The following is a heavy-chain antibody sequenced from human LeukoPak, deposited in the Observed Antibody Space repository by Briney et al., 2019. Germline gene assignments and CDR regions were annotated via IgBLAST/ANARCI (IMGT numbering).Heavy chain of an antibody. D-gene: IGHD3-22*01. CDR1: GGTFSSYA. CDR3: ARDLGYYYDSSGYYDY. V-gene: IGHV1-69*13. Sequence: SVKVSCKASGGTFSSYAISWVRQAPGQGLEWMGGIIPIFGTANYAQKFQGRVTITADESTSTAYMELSSLRSEDTAVYYCARDLGYYYDSSGYYDYWGRGTLVTVSS. J-gene: IGHJ4*02. CDR2: IIPIFGTA.